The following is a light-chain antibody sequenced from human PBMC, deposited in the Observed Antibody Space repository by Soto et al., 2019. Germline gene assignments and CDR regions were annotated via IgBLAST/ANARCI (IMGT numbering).Light chain of an antibody. J-gene: IGKJ1*01. Sequence: DIVLTQSPGTLSLSPGERATLSCRASETVNSNYLAWYQQKRGQAPRLLIYGASRRATGIPDRFSGSGSGTDFPLTITRLPPEDFAVYYCQQYGSSRTFGQGTKVDIK. V-gene: IGKV3-20*01. CDR1: ETVNSNY. CDR3: QQYGSSRT. CDR2: GAS.